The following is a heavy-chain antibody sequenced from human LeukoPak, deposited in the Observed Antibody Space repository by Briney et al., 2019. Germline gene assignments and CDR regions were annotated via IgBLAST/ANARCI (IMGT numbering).Heavy chain of an antibody. CDR1: GFTFKSYG. CDR3: AREMGLNIVATFGY. V-gene: IGHV3-33*01. CDR2: IWYDGSNK. J-gene: IGHJ4*02. D-gene: IGHD5-12*01. Sequence: GRSLRLSCVASGFTFKSYGMHWVRQAPGKGLEWVAIIWYDGSNKYYADSVQGRFIISRDNSKNTLYLQMNSLRAEDTAVYYCAREMGLNIVATFGYWGQGTLVTVSS.